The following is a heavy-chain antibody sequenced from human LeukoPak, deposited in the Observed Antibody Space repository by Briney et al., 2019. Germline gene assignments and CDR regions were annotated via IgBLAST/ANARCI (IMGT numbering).Heavy chain of an antibody. V-gene: IGHV3-49*04. Sequence: GGSLRLSCTASGFTFGGYSINWVRQVPGKGLQWVGFIRSNAFGGTTQYAASLKGRFTISRDDSKSIAYLQMNSLKTEDTAVYYCARDTTYGYGDWGSFDPWGQGTLVTVSS. CDR2: IRSNAFGGTT. D-gene: IGHD4-17*01. CDR3: ARDTTYGYGDWGSFDP. CDR1: GFTFGGYS. J-gene: IGHJ5*02.